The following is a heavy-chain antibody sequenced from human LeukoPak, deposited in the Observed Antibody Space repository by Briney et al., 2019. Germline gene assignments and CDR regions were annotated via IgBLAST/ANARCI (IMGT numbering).Heavy chain of an antibody. D-gene: IGHD3-10*01. CDR2: IYSGGST. J-gene: IGHJ4*02. V-gene: IGHV3-53*01. Sequence: GGSLRLSCAASGFTVSSNYMSWVRQAPGKGLEWVSVIYSGGSTYYADSVKGRFTISRHNSKNTLYLQMNSLRAEDTAVYYCAREGRKYGSGSLYYFDYWGQGTLVTVSS. CDR1: GFTVSSNY. CDR3: AREGRKYGSGSLYYFDY.